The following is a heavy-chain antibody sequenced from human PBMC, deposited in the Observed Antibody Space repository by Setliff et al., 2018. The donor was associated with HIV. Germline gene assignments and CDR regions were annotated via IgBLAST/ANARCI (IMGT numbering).Heavy chain of an antibody. CDR3: ARELDNSDNSDPFDV. CDR2: IYYSGTT. D-gene: IGHD4-4*01. V-gene: IGHV4-39*02. Sequence: PSETLSLTCSVSGDSIRNSRDYWGWIRQPPGKGLEWIGNIYYSGTTYYSKSLNSRVTISVDRSRNHFSLRLSAVTAADTAVYYCARELDNSDNSDPFDVWGQGTMVTVS. CDR1: GDSIRNSRDY. J-gene: IGHJ3*01.